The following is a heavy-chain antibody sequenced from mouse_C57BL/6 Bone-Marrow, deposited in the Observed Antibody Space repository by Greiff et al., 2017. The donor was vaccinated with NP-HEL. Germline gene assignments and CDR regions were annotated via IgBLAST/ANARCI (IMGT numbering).Heavy chain of an antibody. Sequence: VQLQESGAELVRPGASVKLSCKASGYTFTDYYINWVKQRPGQGLEWIARIYPGSGNTYYNEKFKGKATLTAEKSSSTAYMQLSSLTSEDSAVYFCARERKLIYYWAMDYWGQGTSVTVPS. CDR2: IYPGSGNT. D-gene: IGHD1-1*01. J-gene: IGHJ4*01. CDR3: ARERKLIYYWAMDY. CDR1: GYTFTDYY. V-gene: IGHV1-76*01.